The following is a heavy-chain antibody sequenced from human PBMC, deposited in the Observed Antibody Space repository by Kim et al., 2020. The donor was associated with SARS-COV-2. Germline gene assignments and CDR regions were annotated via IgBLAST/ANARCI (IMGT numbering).Heavy chain of an antibody. D-gene: IGHD2-15*01. CDR1: GYSFTSYW. V-gene: IGHV5-10-1*01. CDR2: IDPSDSYT. Sequence: GESLKISCKGSGYSFTSYWITWVRQKPGKGLEWMGRIDPSDSYTNYSPSFQGHVTSSADKSISTAYLQWSSLKASDTAMYYCARLRHCSGGSCYFVVDHWGQGPLVTVSS. CDR3: ARLRHCSGGSCYFVVDH. J-gene: IGHJ4*02.